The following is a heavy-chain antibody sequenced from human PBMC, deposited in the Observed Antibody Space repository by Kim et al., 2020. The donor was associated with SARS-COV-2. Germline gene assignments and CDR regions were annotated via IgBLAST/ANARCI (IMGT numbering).Heavy chain of an antibody. V-gene: IGHV3-30*18. Sequence: GGSLRLSCAASGFTFSSYGMHWVRQAPGKGLEWVAVISYDGSNKYYADSVKGRFTISRDNSKNTLYLQMNSLRAEDTAVYYCAKDTVAGTPYYFDYWGQGTLVTVSS. CDR1: GFTFSSYG. J-gene: IGHJ4*02. CDR2: ISYDGSNK. CDR3: AKDTVAGTPYYFDY. D-gene: IGHD6-19*01.